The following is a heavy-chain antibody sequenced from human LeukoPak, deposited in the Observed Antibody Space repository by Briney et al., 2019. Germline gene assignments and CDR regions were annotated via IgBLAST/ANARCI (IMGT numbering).Heavy chain of an antibody. CDR3: ARVYDSSGYYGEEGAFDI. Sequence: PSETLSLTCTVSGGSISSYYWSWIRQPAGKGLEWIGRIYTSGSTNYNPSLKSRVTISVDTSKNQFSLKLSSVTAADTAVYYCARVYDSSGYYGEEGAFDIWGQGTMVTVSS. J-gene: IGHJ3*02. V-gene: IGHV4-4*07. CDR1: GGSISSYY. CDR2: IYTSGST. D-gene: IGHD3-22*01.